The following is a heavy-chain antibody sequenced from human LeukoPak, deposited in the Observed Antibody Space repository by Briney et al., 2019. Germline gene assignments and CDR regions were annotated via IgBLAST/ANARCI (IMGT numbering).Heavy chain of an antibody. Sequence: GRSLRLSCAASGFTFDDYAMHWVRQAPGKGLEWVSGISWNSGSIGYADSVKGRFTISRDNAKNSLYLQMNSLRAEDTALYYCARVRTIFGVVIHYYYYGMDVWGQGTTVTVSS. J-gene: IGHJ6*02. D-gene: IGHD3-3*01. CDR1: GFTFDDYA. V-gene: IGHV3-9*01. CDR3: ARVRTIFGVVIHYYYYGMDV. CDR2: ISWNSGSI.